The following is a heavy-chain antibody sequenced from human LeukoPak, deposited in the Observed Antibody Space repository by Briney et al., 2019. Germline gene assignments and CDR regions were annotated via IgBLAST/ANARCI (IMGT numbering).Heavy chain of an antibody. CDR1: GFTVSSNY. V-gene: IGHV3-53*01. J-gene: IGHJ6*03. D-gene: IGHD6-6*01. Sequence: GGSLRLSCAASGFTVSSNYMSWVRQAPGKGLEWVSVIYSGGSTYYADSVKGRFTISRDNSKNTLYLQMNSLRAEDTAVYYCARERIAARPPTYYYYYYMDVWGKGTTVTVSS. CDR2: IYSGGST. CDR3: ARERIAARPPTYYYYYYMDV.